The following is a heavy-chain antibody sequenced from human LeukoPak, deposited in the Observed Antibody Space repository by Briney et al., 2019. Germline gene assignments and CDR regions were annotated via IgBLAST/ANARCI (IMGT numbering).Heavy chain of an antibody. V-gene: IGHV1-2*02. Sequence: ASVKVSCKASGYTFTGHYMHWVRQAPGQGLEWMGWINPNSGGTNYAQKFQGRVTMTRDTSISTAYMELSRLRSDDTAVYYCALVALATTYYFDYWGQGTLVTVSS. D-gene: IGHD1-26*01. J-gene: IGHJ4*02. CDR2: INPNSGGT. CDR1: GYTFTGHY. CDR3: ALVALATTYYFDY.